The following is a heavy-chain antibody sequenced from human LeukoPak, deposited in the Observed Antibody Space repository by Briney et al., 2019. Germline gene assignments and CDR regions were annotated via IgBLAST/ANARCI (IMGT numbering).Heavy chain of an antibody. V-gene: IGHV3-48*02. J-gene: IGHJ3*02. D-gene: IGHD1-14*01. CDR3: ARTSTATRHAFDI. Sequence: GGSLRLSCEASGFTFTSYSMNWVRQAPGKGLEWVSYIGSSSSAMYYADSVRGRFTISRDNAKNSLYLQMNSLRDEDTAVYYCARTSTATRHAFDIWGQGTMVTVSS. CDR2: IGSSSSAM. CDR1: GFTFTSYS.